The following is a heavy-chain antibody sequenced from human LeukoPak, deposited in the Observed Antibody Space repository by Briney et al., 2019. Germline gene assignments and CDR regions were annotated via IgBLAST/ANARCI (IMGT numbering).Heavy chain of an antibody. D-gene: IGHD3-3*01. CDR2: IYYGGST. V-gene: IGHV4-59*01. CDR3: AREYDGVVDY. Sequence: SETLSLTCTVSGGSISSYYWSWIRQPPGKGLEWIGYIYYGGSTNYNPSLKSRVTISVDTSKNQFSLKLSSVTAADTAVYYCAREYDGVVDYWGQGTLVTVSS. CDR1: GGSISSYY. J-gene: IGHJ4*02.